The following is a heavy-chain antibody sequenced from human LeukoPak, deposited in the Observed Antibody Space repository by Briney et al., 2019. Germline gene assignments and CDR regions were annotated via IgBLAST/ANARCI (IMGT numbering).Heavy chain of an antibody. D-gene: IGHD1-26*01. Sequence: PGGSLRLSCADSGFTFSSYNMNWVRQAPGKGLEWVASINNGSSYIYYADSVKGRFTISRDNAKNSLYLQMNSLRVEDTAVYYCARSGSDFDCWGQGTLVSVSS. J-gene: IGHJ4*02. CDR1: GFTFSSYN. CDR2: INNGSSYI. V-gene: IGHV3-21*01. CDR3: ARSGSDFDC.